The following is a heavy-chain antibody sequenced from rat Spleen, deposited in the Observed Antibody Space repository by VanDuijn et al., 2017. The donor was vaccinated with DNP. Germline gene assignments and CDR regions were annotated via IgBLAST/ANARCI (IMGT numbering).Heavy chain of an antibody. Sequence: QVQLKESGPGLVQPSQTLSLTCTVSGFSLTSHTVSWVRQPPGKGLEWIAAMSSGGSTYYNSALKSRLSISRDTSKSQVFLKINRLQTEDTARYFCARWGDYWGQGVMVTVSS. CDR2: MSSGGST. V-gene: IGHV2-6*01. CDR3: ARWGDY. CDR1: GFSLTSHT. J-gene: IGHJ2*01.